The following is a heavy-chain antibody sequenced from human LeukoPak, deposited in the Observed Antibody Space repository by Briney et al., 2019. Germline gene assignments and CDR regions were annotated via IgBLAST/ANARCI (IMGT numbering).Heavy chain of an antibody. V-gene: IGHV1-18*01. J-gene: IGHJ5*02. CDR1: GYTFTSYG. Sequence: ASVKVSCKASGYTFTSYGISWVRQAPGQGLEWMGWISAYNSNTNYAQKLQGRVTMTTDTSTSTAYMELRSLRSDDTAVYYCARGSRYQLLYWFDPWGQGTLVTVSS. CDR2: ISAYNSNT. D-gene: IGHD2-2*01. CDR3: ARGSRYQLLYWFDP.